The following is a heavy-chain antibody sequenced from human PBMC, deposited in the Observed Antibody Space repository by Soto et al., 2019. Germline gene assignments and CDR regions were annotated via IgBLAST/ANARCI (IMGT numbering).Heavy chain of an antibody. J-gene: IGHJ6*02. CDR3: ATLGSRGSGTEDYYYYCGMDF. V-gene: IGHV4-34*01. Sequence: SETLSLTCAVSGGSLSGYYWSWIRQPPGKRLEWIGEINHIGSTNYNPSLKSRVTILVDTSKNQFSLKLSSVTAADTAVYYCATLGSRGSGTEDYYYYCGMDFCGQGTTVTVSS. CDR1: GGSLSGYY. D-gene: IGHD3-10*01. CDR2: INHIGST.